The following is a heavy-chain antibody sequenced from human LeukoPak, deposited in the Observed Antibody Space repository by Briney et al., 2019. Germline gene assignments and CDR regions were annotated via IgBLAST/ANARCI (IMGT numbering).Heavy chain of an antibody. V-gene: IGHV4-61*02. J-gene: IGHJ4*02. CDR3: AREVAGDFDY. D-gene: IGHD6-19*01. CDR2: IYTSGST. Sequence: SQTLSLTCSGFGSSISSGSYYWSWIRQPAGKGLEWIGRIYTSGSTNYNPPLKSRVTISVGTSKNQFSMKLTSVTAADTAVYYCAREVAGDFDYWGQGTLVTVS. CDR1: GSSISSGSYY.